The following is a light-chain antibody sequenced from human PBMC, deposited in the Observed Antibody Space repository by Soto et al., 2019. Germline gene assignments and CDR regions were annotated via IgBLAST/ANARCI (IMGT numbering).Light chain of an antibody. V-gene: IGKV3-20*01. CDR3: QHYGTSAL. Sequence: EIVLTQSPGTLSLSPGERATLSCRASQSVSSSYLAWYQQKPGQAPRLLIYDTSDRATGIPDRFSASGSGTDFTLTISRLEPGDFAVYYCQHYGTSALFGPGTKVDIK. J-gene: IGKJ3*01. CDR1: QSVSSSY. CDR2: DTS.